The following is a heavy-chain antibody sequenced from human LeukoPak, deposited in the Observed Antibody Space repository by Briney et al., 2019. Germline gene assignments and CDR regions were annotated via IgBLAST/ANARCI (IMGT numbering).Heavy chain of an antibody. CDR1: GFTFSSYA. Sequence: GGSLRLSCAASGFTFSSYAMSWVRQAPGKGLEWVSAISGSGGSTYYADSVKGRFTISRDNSKNTLYLQTNSLRAEDTAVYYCAKEVGLRAVDIVATIRVGSLASYYWGQGTLVTVSS. CDR3: AKEVGLRAVDIVATIRVGSLASYY. CDR2: ISGSGGST. D-gene: IGHD5-12*01. V-gene: IGHV3-23*01. J-gene: IGHJ4*02.